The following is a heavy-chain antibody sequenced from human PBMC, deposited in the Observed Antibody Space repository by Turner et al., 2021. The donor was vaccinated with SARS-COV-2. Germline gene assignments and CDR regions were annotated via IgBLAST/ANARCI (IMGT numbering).Heavy chain of an antibody. J-gene: IGHJ6*02. Sequence: EVQLVESGGGLVQPGGSLRLSCAASGFTFSSYDMHWVRQATGKGLEWVSAIGTAVNTYSPGSVKGRFTISRENAKNSLYLQMNSLRAGDTAVYYCARGIDFWSGYGSRWGPYGMDVWGQGTTVTVSS. D-gene: IGHD3-3*01. CDR2: IGTAVNT. CDR3: ARGIDFWSGYGSRWGPYGMDV. V-gene: IGHV3-13*01. CDR1: GFTFSSYD.